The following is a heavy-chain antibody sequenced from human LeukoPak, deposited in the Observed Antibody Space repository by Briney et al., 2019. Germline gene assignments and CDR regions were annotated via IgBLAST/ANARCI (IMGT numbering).Heavy chain of an antibody. J-gene: IGHJ6*02. CDR1: GFTVSSNY. Sequence: GGSLRLSCAASGFTVSSNYMRWVRQAPGKGLEWVGIITGSGNTRYYGDSVKGRFTISRDNSKNTLYLQMTSLRADDTAVYYCAKGQDRLAVANTAMDVWGQGTTVTVSS. CDR3: AKGQDRLAVANTAMDV. V-gene: IGHV3-23*01. D-gene: IGHD6-19*01. CDR2: ITGSGNTR.